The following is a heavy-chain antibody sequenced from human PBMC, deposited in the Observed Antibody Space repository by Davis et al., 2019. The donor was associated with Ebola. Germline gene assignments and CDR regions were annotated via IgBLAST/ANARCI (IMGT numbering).Heavy chain of an antibody. CDR2: ISATGYTI. D-gene: IGHD3-9*01. V-gene: IGHV3-11*01. Sequence: GESLKISCAASGFTFSDHFMTWVRQAPGKGLEWLTYISATGYTIFYANSVRGRFTISRDNAKNSLYLQMNSLKAEDTAVYYCARGRFDALTGEILTFDSWGRGTLVTVSS. CDR1: GFTFSDHF. J-gene: IGHJ4*02. CDR3: ARGRFDALTGEILTFDS.